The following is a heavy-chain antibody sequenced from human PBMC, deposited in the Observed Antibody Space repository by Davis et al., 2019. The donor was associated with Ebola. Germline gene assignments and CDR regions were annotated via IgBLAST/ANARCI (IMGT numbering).Heavy chain of an antibody. D-gene: IGHD2/OR15-2a*01. Sequence: EYLNLHCKCSGYTYTSYWIGPVRQLHGKGLEWMGLIYPGDSDTRYSPSFPGQVTISADKSISTAYLHWSSLKASDTAMYYCSGEYSGWGQGTLVTVSS. V-gene: IGHV5-51*01. CDR3: SGEYSG. CDR2: IYPGDSDT. CDR1: GYTYTSYW. J-gene: IGHJ4*02.